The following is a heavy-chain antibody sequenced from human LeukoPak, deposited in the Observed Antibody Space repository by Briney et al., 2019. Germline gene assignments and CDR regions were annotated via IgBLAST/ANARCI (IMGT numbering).Heavy chain of an antibody. D-gene: IGHD3-10*01. V-gene: IGHV4-39*07. CDR1: GGSISSSSYY. CDR3: ARDPTMVRGVLSSYYYYGMDV. Sequence: KPSETLSLTCTVSGGSISSSSYYWGWIRQPPGKGLEWIGSIYYSGSTYYNPSLKSRVTISVDTSKNQFSLKLSSVTAADTAVYYCARDPTMVRGVLSSYYYYGMDVWGQGTTVTVSS. CDR2: IYYSGST. J-gene: IGHJ6*02.